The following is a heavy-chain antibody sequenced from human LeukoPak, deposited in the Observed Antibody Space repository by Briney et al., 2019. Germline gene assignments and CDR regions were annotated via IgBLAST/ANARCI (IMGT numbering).Heavy chain of an antibody. Sequence: GGSLRLSCAASGFTFSSYAMSWVRQAPGKGLEWVSAISGSGGSTYYADPVKGRFTISRDNSKNTLYLQMNSLRAEDTAVYYCAKGGRYYYGSGSVDYWGQGTLVTVSS. CDR2: ISGSGGST. CDR3: AKGGRYYYGSGSVDY. V-gene: IGHV3-23*01. D-gene: IGHD3-10*01. J-gene: IGHJ4*02. CDR1: GFTFSSYA.